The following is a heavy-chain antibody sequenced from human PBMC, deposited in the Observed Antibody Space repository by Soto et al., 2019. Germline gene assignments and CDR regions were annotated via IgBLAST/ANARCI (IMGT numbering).Heavy chain of an antibody. CDR2: ISGSGGST. D-gene: IGHD3-16*01. Sequence: GVSLRLSCAASGFTFSSYAMSWVRQAPGKGLEWVSAISGSGGSTYYADSVKGRFTISRDNSKNTRYLQMNSLRAEDTAVYYCPKDPAYYDYTSEYYMDVWGKGTTLTVSS. CDR3: PKDPAYYDYTSEYYMDV. V-gene: IGHV3-23*01. CDR1: GFTFSSYA. J-gene: IGHJ6*03.